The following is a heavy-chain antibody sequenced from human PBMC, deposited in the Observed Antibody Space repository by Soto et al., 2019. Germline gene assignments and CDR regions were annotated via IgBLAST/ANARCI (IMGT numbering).Heavy chain of an antibody. J-gene: IGHJ6*02. CDR3: ARDDRPRYSSSSGDYYYDGMDV. CDR2: ISAYNGNT. D-gene: IGHD6-6*01. V-gene: IGHV1-18*04. Sequence: QVQLVQSGAEVKKPGASVKVSCKASGYTFTSYGISWVRQAPGQGLEWMGWISAYNGNTNYAQKLQGRVTMTTDTSTSTANMDLRSLRSDDTAVYYSARDDRPRYSSSSGDYYYDGMDVWGQGTTVTVSS. CDR1: GYTFTSYG.